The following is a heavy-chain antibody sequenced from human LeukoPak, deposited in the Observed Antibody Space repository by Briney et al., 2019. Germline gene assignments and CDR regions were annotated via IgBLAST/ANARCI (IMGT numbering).Heavy chain of an antibody. D-gene: IGHD3-10*01. CDR1: GGSFSGYY. J-gene: IGHJ5*02. Sequence: PSETLSLTCAVYGGSFSGYYWSWIRQPPGKGLEWIGEINHSGSTNYNPSLKSRVTISVDTSKNQFSVKLTSVTAADTAVYYCARLGWLYGSGSMNWFDPWGQGTLVTVSS. CDR2: INHSGST. V-gene: IGHV4-34*01. CDR3: ARLGWLYGSGSMNWFDP.